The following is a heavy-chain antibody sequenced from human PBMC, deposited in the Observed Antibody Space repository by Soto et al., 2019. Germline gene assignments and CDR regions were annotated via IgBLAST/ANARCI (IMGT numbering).Heavy chain of an antibody. J-gene: IGHJ4*02. Sequence: QVVLVESGGGVVQPGKSLRLSCVASGFVFSDYGLHWIRQTPGKGLEWLTFISFDGEDSYYADSVKGRFAISRDTSTNTLYLQMNSLRPEDTAVYFCARTEHGYNAFDFWGRGTLVTVS. D-gene: IGHD5-12*01. CDR3: ARTEHGYNAFDF. CDR2: ISFDGEDS. V-gene: IGHV3-30*09. CDR1: GFVFSDYG.